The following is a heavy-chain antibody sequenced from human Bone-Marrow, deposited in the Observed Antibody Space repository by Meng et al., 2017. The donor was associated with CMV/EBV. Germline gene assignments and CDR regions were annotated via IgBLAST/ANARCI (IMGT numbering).Heavy chain of an antibody. CDR2: IIPILGIA. J-gene: IGHJ5*02. Sequence: SVKVSCKASGYTFINYGFSWVRQAPGQGLEWMGGIIPILGIANYAQKFQGRVTITADKSTSTAYMELGSLRSEDTAVYYCARGEGIAAAVPYNWFDPWGQGTRVTVSS. CDR1: GYTFINYG. CDR3: ARGEGIAAAVPYNWFDP. D-gene: IGHD6-13*01. V-gene: IGHV1-69*10.